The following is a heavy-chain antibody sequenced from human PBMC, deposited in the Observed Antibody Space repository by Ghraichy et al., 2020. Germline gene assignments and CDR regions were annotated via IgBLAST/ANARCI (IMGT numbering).Heavy chain of an antibody. V-gene: IGHV3-7*01. CDR1: GFIFSSSW. CDR3: ARDPYSGNYGGFDY. CDR2: IKPDGSDK. D-gene: IGHD1-26*01. J-gene: IGHJ4*02. Sequence: ETLSLTCAASGFIFSSSWMTWVRQAPGKGLEWVANIKPDGSDKHYVDSVKGRFTISRDNAENSLYLQMNSLIADDTAVYYCARDPYSGNYGGFDYWGQGTLVTVSS.